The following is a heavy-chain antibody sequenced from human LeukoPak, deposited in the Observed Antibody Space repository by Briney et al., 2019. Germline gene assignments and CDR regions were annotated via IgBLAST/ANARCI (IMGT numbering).Heavy chain of an antibody. D-gene: IGHD6-13*01. CDR2: IYSVGTT. CDR3: ARDPPGIAASVSGG. CDR1: GFTVSKNY. J-gene: IGHJ4*02. V-gene: IGHV3-53*01. Sequence: GGSLRLSCKASGFTVSKNYMNWVRQAPGKGLEWVALIYSVGTTNYADSVKGRFTISRDNSKNTLYLQMTNVRVEDTAVYYCARDPPGIAASVSGGWGQGTLVTVSS.